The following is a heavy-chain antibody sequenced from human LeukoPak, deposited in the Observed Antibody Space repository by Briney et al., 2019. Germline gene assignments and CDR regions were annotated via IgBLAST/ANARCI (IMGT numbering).Heavy chain of an antibody. CDR3: AVGIAATTKNDY. CDR1: GGTFSSYA. CDR2: IIPIFGTA. D-gene: IGHD6-25*01. Sequence: VASVKVSCKASGGTFSSYAISWVRQAPGQGLEWMGRIIPIFGTANYAQKFQGRVTITTDESTSTAYMELSSLRSEDTAVYYCAVGIAATTKNDYWGQGTPVTVSS. J-gene: IGHJ4*02. V-gene: IGHV1-69*05.